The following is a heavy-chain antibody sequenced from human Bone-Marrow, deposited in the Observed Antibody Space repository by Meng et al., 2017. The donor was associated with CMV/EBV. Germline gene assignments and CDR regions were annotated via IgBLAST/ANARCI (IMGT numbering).Heavy chain of an antibody. CDR1: GYTFTGYY. CDR2: INPNSGGT. D-gene: IGHD1-1*01. Sequence: ASVKVSCKASGYTFTGYYMHWVRQAPGQGLEWMGWINPNSGGTNYAQKFQGRVTMTRDTSISTAYMELSRLRSDDTAVYYCARTDSTTGNGLDYWGQGTRVTVSS. J-gene: IGHJ4*02. CDR3: ARTDSTTGNGLDY. V-gene: IGHV1-2*02.